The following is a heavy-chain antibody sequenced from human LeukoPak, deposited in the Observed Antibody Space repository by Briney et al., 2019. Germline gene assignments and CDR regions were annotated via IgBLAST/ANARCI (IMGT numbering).Heavy chain of an antibody. V-gene: IGHV3-30*03. CDR3: ARLPPSVFGVGTGDFDY. D-gene: IGHD2-8*02. Sequence: GKSPRLSCEVSGFSFSTYGMYWVRQAPGKGLESVAVISYDGSKTYYADSVKGRSTISRDNPKNTVYLQLNSLRAEDTAVYYCARLPPSVFGVGTGDFDYWGQGTLVTVSS. J-gene: IGHJ4*02. CDR2: ISYDGSKT. CDR1: GFSFSTYG.